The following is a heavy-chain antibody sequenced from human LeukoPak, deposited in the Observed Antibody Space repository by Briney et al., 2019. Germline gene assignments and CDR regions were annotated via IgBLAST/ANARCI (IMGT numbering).Heavy chain of an antibody. CDR2: INPNGGST. Sequence: ASVKVSCKASGYTFIRYYIHWVRQAPGQGLEWMGIINPNGGSTSYAQKFQGRVTMTRDTSTSTVYMELSSLRSEDTAMYYCARDPYSAGFPVGSWFDPWGQGTLVTVSS. CDR3: ARDPYSAGFPVGSWFDP. CDR1: GYTFIRYY. V-gene: IGHV1-46*01. D-gene: IGHD6-19*01. J-gene: IGHJ5*02.